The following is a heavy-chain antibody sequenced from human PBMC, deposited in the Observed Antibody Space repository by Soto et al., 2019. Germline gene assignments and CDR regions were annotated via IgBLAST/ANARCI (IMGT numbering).Heavy chain of an antibody. V-gene: IGHV3-23*01. Sequence: EVQVLESGGGLLQPGGSLRLSCVASGFPFNTHAMTWVRQGPGMGLEWTSSISGNGETTYYADSVKGRFTVSRDNSKNTLYLQMNSLRVEDTATYYCVKDWSGNKCPCMDVWGQGTTVTVSS. CDR2: ISGNGETT. J-gene: IGHJ6*02. D-gene: IGHD3-3*01. CDR1: GFPFNTHA. CDR3: VKDWSGNKCPCMDV.